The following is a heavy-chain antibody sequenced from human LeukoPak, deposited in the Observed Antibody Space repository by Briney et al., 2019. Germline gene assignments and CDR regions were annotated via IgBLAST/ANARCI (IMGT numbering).Heavy chain of an antibody. J-gene: IGHJ4*02. Sequence: GGSLRLSCAASGFTFSASAIHWVRQASGKGLEWVGHIRSYANRHATAYATSVKGRFTISRDDSENTAYLQVNGLKTEDTAVYYCTRQETPFDDWGQGTLVTVSS. CDR2: IRSYANRHAT. V-gene: IGHV3-73*01. CDR3: TRQETPFDD. CDR1: GFTFSASA.